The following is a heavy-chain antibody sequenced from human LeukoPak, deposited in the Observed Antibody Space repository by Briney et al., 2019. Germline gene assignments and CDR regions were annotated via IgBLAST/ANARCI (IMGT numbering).Heavy chain of an antibody. D-gene: IGHD6-19*01. Sequence: SETLSLTCTVSGGSINTNYWSWIRQPPGEGLEWIGYIYYSGSTNYNPSLKSRVTISVDTSKNQFSLKLSSVTAADTAVYYCARGYSSGWPYFDYWGQGTLVTVSS. V-gene: IGHV4-59*01. CDR3: ARGYSSGWPYFDY. CDR1: GGSINTNY. J-gene: IGHJ4*02. CDR2: IYYSGST.